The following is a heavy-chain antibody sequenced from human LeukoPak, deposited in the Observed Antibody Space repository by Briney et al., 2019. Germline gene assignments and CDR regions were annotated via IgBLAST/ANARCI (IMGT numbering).Heavy chain of an antibody. CDR2: IWPDGSYK. CDR1: GFTFSTYG. D-gene: IGHD3-16*01. J-gene: IGHJ4*02. Sequence: GRSLRLSCATFGFTFSTYGIHWVRQAPGKGLEWVAAIWPDGSYKYYADSVKGRFTISRDNSKNTVYLQMNTLRDEDTAVYYCARAVGPFDYWGQGTLVTVSS. V-gene: IGHV3-33*01. CDR3: ARAVGPFDY.